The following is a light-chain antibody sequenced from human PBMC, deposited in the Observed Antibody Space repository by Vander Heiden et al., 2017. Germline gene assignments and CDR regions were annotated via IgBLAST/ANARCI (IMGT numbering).Light chain of an antibody. CDR3: QQYNSYSLYS. CDR2: EAS. CDR1: QSINMW. V-gene: IGKV1-5*03. J-gene: IGKJ2*03. Sequence: DIQMTQSPSTLSASIGDRVTITCRASQSINMWLAWYQQKAGQAPKLLIYEASNLESGVPSRFSGSGSGTEFTLTISSLQADDSATYYCQQYNSYSLYSFGQGTKLEIK.